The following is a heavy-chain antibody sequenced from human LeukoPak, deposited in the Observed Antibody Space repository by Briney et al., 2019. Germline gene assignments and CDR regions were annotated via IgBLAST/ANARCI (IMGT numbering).Heavy chain of an antibody. D-gene: IGHD6-13*01. J-gene: IGHJ4*02. CDR2: ISSSSSYI. Sequence: VGSLRLSCAPSGFTFRSDSMNCGREAPGRGRGWGPSISSSSSYIYYADSVRCRFTISRDNAKNSLYPQMNSLTAADTAAYYCARVAAAAVHDWGQGTLVTVSS. CDR3: ARVAAAAVHD. CDR1: GFTFRSDS. V-gene: IGHV3-21*01.